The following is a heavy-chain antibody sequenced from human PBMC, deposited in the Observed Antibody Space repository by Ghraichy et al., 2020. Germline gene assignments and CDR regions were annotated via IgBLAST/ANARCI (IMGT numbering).Heavy chain of an antibody. J-gene: IGHJ5*02. CDR1: GLTFGNYA. CDR2: IGGNGANT. Sequence: GGSLRLSCSVAGLTFGNYALSWVRQAPEKGLEWVSAIGGNGANTFYADSVKGRFTISRDNSKNTLFLQMNSLRAEDMAMYYCVKGMSGSSPYNWFDPWGQGALVIVSS. D-gene: IGHD6-6*01. V-gene: IGHV3-23*01. CDR3: VKGMSGSSPYNWFDP.